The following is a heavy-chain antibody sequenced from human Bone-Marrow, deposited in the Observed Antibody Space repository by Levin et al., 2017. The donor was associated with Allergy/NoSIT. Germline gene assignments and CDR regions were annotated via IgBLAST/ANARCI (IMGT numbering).Heavy chain of an antibody. V-gene: IGHV6-1*01. CDR3: ARAHSSSLPEHYNWFDP. CDR2: TYYRSKWYN. J-gene: IGHJ5*02. D-gene: IGHD6-6*01. Sequence: SETLSLTCAISGDSVSSNSAAWNWIRQSPSRGLEWLGRTYYRSKWYNDYAVSVKSRITINPDTSKNQFSLQLNSVTPEDTAVYYCARAHSSSLPEHYNWFDPWGQGTLVTVSS. CDR1: GDSVSSNSAA.